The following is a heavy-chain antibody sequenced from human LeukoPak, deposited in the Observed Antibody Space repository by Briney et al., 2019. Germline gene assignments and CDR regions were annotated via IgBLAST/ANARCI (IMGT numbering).Heavy chain of an antibody. V-gene: IGHV1-46*01. CDR3: ARDNSGRDEAWWFNP. Sequence: ASVKVSCKAFGYTFTSNYMHWVRQAPGQGPEWVGVISPSGGSTTYTRKFQGRVTLTRDMSTSTDYLELSSLRSEDTAVYYCARDNSGRDEAWWFNPWGQGTLVTVSS. D-gene: IGHD3-10*01. J-gene: IGHJ5*02. CDR1: GYTFTSNY. CDR2: ISPSGGST.